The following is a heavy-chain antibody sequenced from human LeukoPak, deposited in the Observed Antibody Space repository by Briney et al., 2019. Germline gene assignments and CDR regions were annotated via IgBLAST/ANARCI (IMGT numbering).Heavy chain of an antibody. Sequence: ASVKVSCKASGYTFTSYAMHWVRQAPGQRLEWMGWINAGNGNTKYSQKFQGRVTITRDTSASTAYMELSSLRSEDTAVHYCARNGDYYYYYYGMDVWGQGTTVTVSS. D-gene: IGHD4-17*01. CDR1: GYTFTSYA. CDR2: INAGNGNT. CDR3: ARNGDYYYYYYGMDV. J-gene: IGHJ6*02. V-gene: IGHV1-3*01.